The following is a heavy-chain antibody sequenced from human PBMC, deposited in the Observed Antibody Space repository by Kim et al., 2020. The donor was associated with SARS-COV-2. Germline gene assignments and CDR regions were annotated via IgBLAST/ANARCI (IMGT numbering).Heavy chain of an antibody. V-gene: IGHV3-9*01. J-gene: IGHJ6*02. D-gene: IGHD3-10*01. CDR2: ISWNSGTI. Sequence: GGSLRLSCAASGFTFDDYAMHWVRQAPGKGLEWVSGISWNSGTIGYADSVKGRFTISRDNAKNSLDLQMNSLRTEDTALYYCAKSKITMFQGVLYGMDVCGQESTVTVSS. CDR3: AKSKITMFQGVLYGMDV. CDR1: GFTFDDYA.